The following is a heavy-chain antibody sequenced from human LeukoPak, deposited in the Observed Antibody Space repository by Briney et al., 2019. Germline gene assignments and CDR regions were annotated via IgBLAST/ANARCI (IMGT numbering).Heavy chain of an antibody. CDR1: GGSISTYY. CDR2: IYYSGST. D-gene: IGHD6-13*01. V-gene: IGHV4-59*12. J-gene: IGHJ4*02. Sequence: PSETLSLTCTVSGGSISTYYWSWMRQPPGKGLEWIGYIYYSGSTYYNPSLKSRVTISVDTSKNQFSLKLSSVTAADTAVYYCARDRRAAGNYDYWGQGTLVTVSS. CDR3: ARDRRAAGNYDY.